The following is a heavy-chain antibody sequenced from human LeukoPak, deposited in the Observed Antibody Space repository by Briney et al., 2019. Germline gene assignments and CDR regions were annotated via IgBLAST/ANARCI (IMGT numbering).Heavy chain of an antibody. D-gene: IGHD3-22*01. J-gene: IGHJ4*02. V-gene: IGHV1-18*01. CDR3: AREPDDSSGYDDY. CDR2: ISAYNGNT. CDR1: GYTFTSYG. Sequence: ASVKVSCKASGYTFTSYGISWVRQAPGQGLEWMGWISAYNGNTNYAQKLQGRVTMTTDTSTSTAYVELRSLRSDDTAVYYCAREPDDSSGYDDYWGQGTLVTVSS.